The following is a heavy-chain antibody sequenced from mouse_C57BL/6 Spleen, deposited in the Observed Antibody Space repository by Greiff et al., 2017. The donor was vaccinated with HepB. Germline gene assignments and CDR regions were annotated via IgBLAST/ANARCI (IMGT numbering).Heavy chain of an antibody. CDR3: AREGDYYGSRGFAY. V-gene: IGHV5-16*01. CDR1: GFTFSDYY. J-gene: IGHJ3*01. CDR2: INYDGSST. D-gene: IGHD1-1*01. Sequence: EVKLVESEGGLVQPGSSMKLSCTASGFTFSDYYMAWVRQVPEKGLEWVANINYDGSSTYYLDSLKSRFIISRDNAKNILYLQMSSLKSEDTATYYCAREGDYYGSRGFAYWGQGTLVTVSA.